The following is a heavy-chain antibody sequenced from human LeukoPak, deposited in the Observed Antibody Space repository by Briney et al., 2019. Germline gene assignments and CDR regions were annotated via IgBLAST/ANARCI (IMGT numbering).Heavy chain of an antibody. CDR1: GFAFDDYG. CDR2: INWNGGST. Sequence: GGSLRLSCAASGFAFDDYGMSWVRQAPGKGLEWVSGINWNGGSTVYADSVKGRFTISRDNAKNSLYLQMNSLRAEDTALYYCARGQGLNNFWSGSYIWGQGVLVTVSS. V-gene: IGHV3-20*04. CDR3: ARGQGLNNFWSGSYI. J-gene: IGHJ4*02. D-gene: IGHD3-3*01.